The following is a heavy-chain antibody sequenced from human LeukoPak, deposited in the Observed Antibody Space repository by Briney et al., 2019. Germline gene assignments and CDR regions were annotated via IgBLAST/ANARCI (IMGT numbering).Heavy chain of an antibody. Sequence: SETLSLTCTVSGGSISTYYWSWIRQPPGKGLEWIGYIYYTGSTNYNPSLKSRVTISVDTSKNQFSLKLSSVTAADTALYYCAKHYMGSSYNHGLDCWGQGTLVTASS. CDR3: AKHYMGSSYNHGLDC. CDR2: IYYTGST. CDR1: GGSISTYY. J-gene: IGHJ4*02. D-gene: IGHD3-10*01. V-gene: IGHV4-59*08.